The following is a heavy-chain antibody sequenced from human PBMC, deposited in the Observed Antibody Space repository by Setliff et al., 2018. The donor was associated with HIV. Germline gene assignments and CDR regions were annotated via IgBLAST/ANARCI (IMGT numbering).Heavy chain of an antibody. CDR3: ASFFVTTVTNQDY. Sequence: PSETLSLTYTVYGGSFSNYYTNWIRQPPGKGLEWIGELSPSGTTRSNPSLQSRVTISLDTSNNQFSLKLTSVTAADTAMYYCASFFVTTVTNQDYWGQGTPVTVSS. J-gene: IGHJ4*02. CDR2: LSPSGTT. V-gene: IGHV4-34*01. CDR1: GGSFSNYY. D-gene: IGHD4-17*01.